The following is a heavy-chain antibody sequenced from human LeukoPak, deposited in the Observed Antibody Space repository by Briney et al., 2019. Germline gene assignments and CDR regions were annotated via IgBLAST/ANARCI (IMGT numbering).Heavy chain of an antibody. CDR1: GFTFSNYG. J-gene: IGHJ6*02. CDR3: ARYCSGGTCKLGYYYYGMDV. Sequence: PGGSLRLSCAAFGFTFSNYGMHWVRQAPGKGLEWVAVIWYDGSIKYYADSVMGRFSISRDNSKNTLYLQMNSLRAEDTAVYYCARYCSGGTCKLGYYYYGMDVWGQGTTVTVSS. D-gene: IGHD2-15*01. CDR2: IWYDGSIK. V-gene: IGHV3-33*01.